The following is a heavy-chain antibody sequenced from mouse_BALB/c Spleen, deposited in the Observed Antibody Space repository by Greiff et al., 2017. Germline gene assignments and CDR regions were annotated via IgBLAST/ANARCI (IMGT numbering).Heavy chain of an antibody. V-gene: IGHV3-2*02. CDR1: GYSITSDYA. CDR3: ARCYDYDDAMDY. CDR2: ISYSGST. J-gene: IGHJ4*01. D-gene: IGHD2-4*01. Sequence: EVQLQQSGPGLVKPSQSLSLTCTVTGYSITSDYAWNWIRQFPGNKLEWMGYISYSGSTSYNPSLKSRISITRDTSKNQFFLQLNSVTTEDTATYYCARCYDYDDAMDYWGQGTSVTVSS.